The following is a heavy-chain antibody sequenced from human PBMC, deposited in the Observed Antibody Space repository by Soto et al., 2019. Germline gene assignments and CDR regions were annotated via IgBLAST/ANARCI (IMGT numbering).Heavy chain of an antibody. CDR3: ARGEVVALGY. V-gene: IGHV4-30-2*01. CDR2: IYHSGST. Sequence: SETLPLTWTVSGVSVTSQHYYWHWIRPPPGKGLEWIGYIYHSGSTYYNPSLKSRVTILVDRSKNQFSLKLSSVTAADTAVYYCARGEVVALGYWGQGTLVTVSS. J-gene: IGHJ4*02. CDR1: GVSVTSQHYY. D-gene: IGHD2-15*01.